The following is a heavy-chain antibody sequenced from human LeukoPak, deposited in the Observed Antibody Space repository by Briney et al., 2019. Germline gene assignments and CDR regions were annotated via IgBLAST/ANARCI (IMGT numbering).Heavy chain of an antibody. CDR3: ARRRRWGSGSYGNWFDP. J-gene: IGHJ5*02. D-gene: IGHD3-10*01. CDR1: GGSFSGYY. CDR2: INHSGST. V-gene: IGHV4-34*01. Sequence: SETLSLTCAVYGGSFSGYYWSWLRQPPGKGLEWIGEINHSGSTNYNPSLKSRVTISVDTSKDQFSLKLSSVTAADTAVYYCARRRRWGSGSYGNWFDPWGQGTLVTVSS.